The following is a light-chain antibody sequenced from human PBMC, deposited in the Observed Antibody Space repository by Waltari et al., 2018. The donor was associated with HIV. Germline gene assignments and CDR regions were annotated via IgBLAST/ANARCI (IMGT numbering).Light chain of an antibody. J-gene: IGKJ3*01. CDR3: QQYGSSVFT. CDR2: GAS. V-gene: IGKV3-20*01. CDR1: QSVSSSY. Sequence: EIVLTQSPVTLSLSPGERATLSCRASQSVSSSYLAWYQQKPGQPPRLLIYGASSRATGIPDRFSGSGSGTDFTLTISRLEPEDFAVYYCQQYGSSVFTFGPGTKVEIK.